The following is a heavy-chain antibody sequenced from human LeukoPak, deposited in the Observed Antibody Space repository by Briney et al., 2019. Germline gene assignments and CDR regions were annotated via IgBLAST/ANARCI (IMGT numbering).Heavy chain of an antibody. CDR3: AKTTTYYDFWSGYSDY. V-gene: IGHV3-23*01. J-gene: IGHJ4*02. CDR1: GFTFSSYW. Sequence: GGSLRLSCAASGFTFSSYWMSWVRQAPGKGLEWVSAISGSGGSTYYADSVKGRFTISRDNSKNTLYLQMNSLRAEDTAVYYCAKTTTYYDFWSGYSDYWGQGTLVTVSS. D-gene: IGHD3-3*01. CDR2: ISGSGGST.